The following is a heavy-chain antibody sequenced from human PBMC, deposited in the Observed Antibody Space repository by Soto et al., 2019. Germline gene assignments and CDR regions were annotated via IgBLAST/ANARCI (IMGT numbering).Heavy chain of an antibody. CDR3: ARIILTGYYGLAP. V-gene: IGHV4-59*01. CDR1: GDSLTSYY. CDR2: IYYTGKT. J-gene: IGHJ5*02. D-gene: IGHD3-9*01. Sequence: QVQLQESGPGLVKPSETLSLTCSVSGDSLTSYYWTWVRQPPGKGLEWIGYIYYTGKTNYNPSLKSRVTIPMDLSKNHFSLALRSLTAAHTAVYYCARIILTGYYGLAPWGQGPLVIVSA.